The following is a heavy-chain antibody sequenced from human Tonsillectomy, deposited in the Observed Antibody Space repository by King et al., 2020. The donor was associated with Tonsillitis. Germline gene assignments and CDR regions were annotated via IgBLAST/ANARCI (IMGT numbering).Heavy chain of an antibody. V-gene: IGHV3-23*04. CDR3: AKPSRTTVTTWFIGY. CDR2: ISDSGGST. J-gene: IGHJ4*02. D-gene: IGHD4-17*01. Sequence: VQLVESGGGLVQPGGSLRLSCAASGFTFSSYAMNWVRQAPGKGLEWVSAISDSGGSTYYADSVKGRFTISRDNSKNTVYLQMKGLRAEDTAVYYCAKPSRTTVTTWFIGYWGQGTLVTVSS. CDR1: GFTFSSYA.